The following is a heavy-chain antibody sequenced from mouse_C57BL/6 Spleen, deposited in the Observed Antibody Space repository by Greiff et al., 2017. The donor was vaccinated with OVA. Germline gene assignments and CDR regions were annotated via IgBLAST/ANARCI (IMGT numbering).Heavy chain of an antibody. CDR1: GFTFSSYG. J-gene: IGHJ3*01. V-gene: IGHV5-6*01. Sequence: EVQGVESGGDLVKPGGSLKLSCAASGFTFSSYGMSWVRQTPDKRLEWVATISSGGSYTYYPDSVKGRFTISRDNAKNTLYLQMSSLKSEDTAMYYCARIYDYEEGFAYWGQGTLVTVSA. D-gene: IGHD2-4*01. CDR2: ISSGGSYT. CDR3: ARIYDYEEGFAY.